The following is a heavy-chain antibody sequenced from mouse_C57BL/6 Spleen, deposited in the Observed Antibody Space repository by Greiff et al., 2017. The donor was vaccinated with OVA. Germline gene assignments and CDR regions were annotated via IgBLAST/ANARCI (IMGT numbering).Heavy chain of an antibody. D-gene: IGHD2-5*01. V-gene: IGHV3-6*01. J-gene: IGHJ3*01. Sequence: EVQLQESGPGLVKPSQSLSLTCSVTGYSITSGYYWNWIRQFPGNKLEWMGYISYDGSNNYNPSLKNRISITRDTSKNQFFLKLNSVTTEDTATYYCAREAYYSNYWFAYWGQGTLVTVSA. CDR1: GYSITSGYY. CDR3: AREAYYSNYWFAY. CDR2: ISYDGSN.